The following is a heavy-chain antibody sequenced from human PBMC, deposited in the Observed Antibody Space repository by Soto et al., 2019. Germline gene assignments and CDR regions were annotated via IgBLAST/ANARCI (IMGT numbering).Heavy chain of an antibody. D-gene: IGHD3-16*02. J-gene: IGHJ4*02. Sequence: SETLSLTCTVSGGSISSGGYYWSWIRQHPGKGLEWIGYIYYSGSTYYNPSLKSRVTISVDTSKNQFPLKLSSVTAADTAVYYCARDYLDYFDYWGQGTLVTVSS. CDR2: IYYSGST. CDR1: GGSISSGGYY. CDR3: ARDYLDYFDY. V-gene: IGHV4-31*03.